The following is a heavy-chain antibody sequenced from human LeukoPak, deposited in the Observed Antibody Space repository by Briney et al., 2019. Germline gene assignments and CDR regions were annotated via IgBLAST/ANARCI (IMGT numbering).Heavy chain of an antibody. D-gene: IGHD6-13*01. CDR3: ARGVQGLAATNEIPGFDY. Sequence: ASVKVSCKASGYTFTSYYIHWVRQAPGQGLEWMGIINPSGGTTTCAQKFQGRVTITADKSTSTAYMELSSLRSEDTAVYYCARGVQGLAATNEIPGFDYWGQGTLVTVSS. V-gene: IGHV1-46*01. CDR1: GYTFTSYY. CDR2: INPSGGTT. J-gene: IGHJ4*02.